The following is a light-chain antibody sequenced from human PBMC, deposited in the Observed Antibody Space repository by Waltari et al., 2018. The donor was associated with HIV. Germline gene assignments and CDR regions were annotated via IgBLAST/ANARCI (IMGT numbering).Light chain of an antibody. J-gene: IGKJ1*01. CDR3: QQYYSTPRT. Sequence: DIVMTQYPDFRAASLGERATINCKSSQSNSHNSENRKYLAWYQQKTGQTPKLLIFGGCVRAAGVPDRFSGSGSGTYFTLSISSLQAEDVAVYYCQQYYSTPRTFGQGTKVEIK. CDR1: QSNSHNSENRKY. CDR2: GGC. V-gene: IGKV4-1*01.